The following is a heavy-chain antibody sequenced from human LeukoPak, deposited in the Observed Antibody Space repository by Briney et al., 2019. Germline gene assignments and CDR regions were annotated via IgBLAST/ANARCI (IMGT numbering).Heavy chain of an antibody. CDR3: AKDRALYGDYAW. J-gene: IGHJ4*02. CDR1: GFTVSSNY. D-gene: IGHD4-17*01. Sequence: PGGSLRLSCAASGFTVSSNYMSWVRQAPGKGLEWVSVIYSGGSTYYADSVKGRFTISRDNSKNTLYLQMNSLRAEDTAVYYCAKDRALYGDYAWGGQGTLVTVSS. V-gene: IGHV3-66*01. CDR2: IYSGGST.